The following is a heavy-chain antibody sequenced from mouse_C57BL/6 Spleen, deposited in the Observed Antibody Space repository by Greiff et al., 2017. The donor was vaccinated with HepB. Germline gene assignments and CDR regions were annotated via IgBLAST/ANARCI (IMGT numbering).Heavy chain of an antibody. Sequence: EVKLQKSGPELVKPGASEKMSCKASGYTFTDYNMHWVKQSHGKSLEWIGYINPNNGGTSYNQKFKGKATLTVNKSSSTAYMELRSLTSEDSAVYYCAREGWLPLFDYWGQGTTLTVSS. V-gene: IGHV1-22*01. J-gene: IGHJ2*01. CDR3: AREGWLPLFDY. CDR2: INPNNGGT. CDR1: GYTFTDYN. D-gene: IGHD2-2*01.